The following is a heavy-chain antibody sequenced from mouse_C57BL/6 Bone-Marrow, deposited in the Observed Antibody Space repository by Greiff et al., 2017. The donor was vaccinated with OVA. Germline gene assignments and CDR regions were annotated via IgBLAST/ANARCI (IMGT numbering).Heavy chain of an antibody. CDR3: ARHGILRGNYAMDY. CDR1: GFTFSDYG. CDR2: ISNLAYSI. Sequence: EVKLVESGGGLVQPGGSLKLSCAASGFTFSDYGMAWVRQAPRKGPEWVAFISNLAYSIYYADTVTGRFTISRENAKNTLYLEMSSLRSEDTAMYYCARHGILRGNYAMDYWGQGTSVTVSS. D-gene: IGHD1-1*01. J-gene: IGHJ4*01. V-gene: IGHV5-15*01.